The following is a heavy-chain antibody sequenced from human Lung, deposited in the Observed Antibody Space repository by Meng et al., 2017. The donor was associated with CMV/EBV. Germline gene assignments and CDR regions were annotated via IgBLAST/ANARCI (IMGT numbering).Heavy chain of an antibody. D-gene: IGHD3-10*01. V-gene: IGHV5-51*01. Sequence: ESXKISXQVSGNGFTTYWIGWVRQISGKGLEWMGIIYPRDSDTVYMMSFQGRVTISADKSINTVYLQWDSLRASDTAMYYCARRDYYDLGSGNWGQGTLVXVSS. CDR2: IYPRDSDT. CDR1: GNGFTTYW. J-gene: IGHJ4*02. CDR3: ARRDYYDLGSGN.